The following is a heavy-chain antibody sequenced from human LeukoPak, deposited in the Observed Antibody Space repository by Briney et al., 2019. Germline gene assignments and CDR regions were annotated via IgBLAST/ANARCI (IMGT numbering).Heavy chain of an antibody. CDR3: ARYCSSSRCLYYYHMDV. V-gene: IGHV3-21*01. CDR1: GFTFSTYS. D-gene: IGHD2-2*01. J-gene: IGHJ6*03. Sequence: GGSLRLSCAASGFTFSTYSMNWVRQAPGKGLEWVSSISSGSSYIYYADSVKGRFTISRDDAKNLLYLQMNSLRAEDTAVYYCARYCSSSRCLYYYHMDVWGKGTTVTVSS. CDR2: ISSGSSYI.